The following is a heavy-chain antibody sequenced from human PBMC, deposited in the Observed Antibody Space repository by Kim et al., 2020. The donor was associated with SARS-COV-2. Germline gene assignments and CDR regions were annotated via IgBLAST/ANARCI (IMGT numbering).Heavy chain of an antibody. CDR2: MNPNSGNT. CDR3: FATYGENDAFDI. J-gene: IGHJ3*02. CDR1: GYTFTSYD. V-gene: IGHV1-8*02. Sequence: ASVKVSCKASGYTFTSYDINWVRQATGQGLEWMGWMNPNSGNTGYAQKFQGRVTMTRNTSISTAYMELSSLRSEDTAVYYCFATYGENDAFDIWGQGTMVTVSS. D-gene: IGHD4-17*01.